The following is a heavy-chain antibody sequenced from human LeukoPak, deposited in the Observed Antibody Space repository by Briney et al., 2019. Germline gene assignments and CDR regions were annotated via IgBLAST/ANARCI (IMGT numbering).Heavy chain of an antibody. J-gene: IGHJ4*02. CDR1: GFTFSGYW. Sequence: GGSLRLSCVASGFTFSGYWMHWVRQAPGKGLEWVSFISGSSSSTFYADSVKGRFTVSRDNAKNTLYLQMNSLRDEDTAVYYCARNPGGIGDYWGQGTLVTVSS. CDR3: ARNPGGIGDY. CDR2: ISGSSSST. D-gene: IGHD4-23*01. V-gene: IGHV3-48*02.